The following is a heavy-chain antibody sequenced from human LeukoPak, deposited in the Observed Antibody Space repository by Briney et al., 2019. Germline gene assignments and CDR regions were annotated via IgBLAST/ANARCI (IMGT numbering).Heavy chain of an antibody. J-gene: IGHJ4*02. Sequence: SVKVSCKASGYTFTSYGISWVRQAPGQGLEWMGGIIPIFGSANYAQKFQGRVTITADKSTNTAYMELSSLRSEDTAVYYCARGVKIAVAGIYYFDYWGRGTLVTVSS. CDR1: GYTFTSYG. CDR3: ARGVKIAVAGIYYFDY. V-gene: IGHV1-69*06. CDR2: IIPIFGSA. D-gene: IGHD6-19*01.